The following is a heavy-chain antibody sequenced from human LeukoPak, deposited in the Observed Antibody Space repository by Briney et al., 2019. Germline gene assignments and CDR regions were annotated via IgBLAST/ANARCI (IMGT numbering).Heavy chain of an antibody. D-gene: IGHD7-27*01. J-gene: IGHJ4*02. V-gene: IGHV4-38-2*02. CDR3: ARGNWGSALGPFGY. CDR2: IYHSGST. CDR1: GYSISSGYY. Sequence: SETLSLTCTVSGYSISSGYYWSWIRQPPGKGLEWIGYIYHSGSTYYNPSLKSRVTISVDRSKNQFSLKLSSVTAADTAVYYCARGNWGSALGPFGYWGQGTLVTVSS.